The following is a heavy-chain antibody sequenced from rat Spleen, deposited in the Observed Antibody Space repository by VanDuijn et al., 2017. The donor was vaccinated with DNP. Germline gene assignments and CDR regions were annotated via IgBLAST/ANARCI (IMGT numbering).Heavy chain of an antibody. D-gene: IGHD4-3*01. V-gene: IGHV5-31*01. CDR1: GFTFNYYW. CDR2: ITNGGGHT. Sequence: EVQLVESGGDLVQPGRSLKLSCVASGFTFNYYWMTWIRHVPGKGLEWIASITNGGGHTSYRDSVKGRFPISRDNAKDTQYLQMDSLGSADTATYYCGTAARGGWFAYWGQGTLVTVSS. CDR3: GTAARGGWFAY. J-gene: IGHJ3*01.